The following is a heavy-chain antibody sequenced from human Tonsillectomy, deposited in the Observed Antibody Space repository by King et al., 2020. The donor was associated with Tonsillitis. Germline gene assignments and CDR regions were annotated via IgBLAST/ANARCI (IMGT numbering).Heavy chain of an antibody. Sequence: QLVQSGGGLVQPGGSLRLSCAVSGFTSSNYWMSWVRQAPGEGLEWVANIKEDGSDIYYVDSVKGRFTISRDNAKNSLYLQMNSLRAEDTAVYYCARDPGSDAFDIWGQGTLVSVSS. CDR3: ARDPGSDAFDI. D-gene: IGHD1-26*01. J-gene: IGHJ3*02. CDR1: GFTSSNYW. CDR2: IKEDGSDI. V-gene: IGHV3-7*01.